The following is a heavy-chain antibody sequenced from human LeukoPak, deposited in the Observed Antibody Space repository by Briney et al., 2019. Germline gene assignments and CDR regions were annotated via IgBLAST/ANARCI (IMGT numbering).Heavy chain of an antibody. Sequence: SETLSLTCAVYGGSFSGYYWSWIRQPPGKGLEWIGEINHSGSTNYNPSLKSRVTISVDTSKNQFSLKLSSVTAADTAVYYCARGVYCSGGSCLLPLDYWGQGTLVTVSS. CDR3: ARGVYCSGGSCLLPLDY. V-gene: IGHV4-34*01. CDR1: GGSFSGYY. D-gene: IGHD2-15*01. J-gene: IGHJ4*02. CDR2: INHSGST.